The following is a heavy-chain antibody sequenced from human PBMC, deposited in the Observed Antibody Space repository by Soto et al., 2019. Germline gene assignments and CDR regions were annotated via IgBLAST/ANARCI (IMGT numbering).Heavy chain of an antibody. CDR3: ARMATFGSLNWFDP. Sequence: ASVKVSCKASGYSFTNNDVTWVRQATGQGLEWMGWMNPGSGDTGYAQKFQGRVTMTRDISIATAYMELSSLRSDDTAIYYCARMATFGSLNWFDPWGQGNLVTVCS. D-gene: IGHD3-16*01. CDR1: GYSFTNND. CDR2: MNPGSGDT. V-gene: IGHV1-8*01. J-gene: IGHJ5*02.